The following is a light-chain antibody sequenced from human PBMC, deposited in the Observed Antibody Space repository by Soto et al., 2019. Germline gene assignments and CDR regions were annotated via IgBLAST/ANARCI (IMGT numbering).Light chain of an antibody. J-gene: IGKJ4*01. CDR3: QQSRDWPLT. V-gene: IGKV3-11*01. Sequence: EIVLTQSPATLSLSPGERATVSCRASQSVSNYLAWYQQKPGQAPRLLMYDASNRATGIPARFSGSGSGTDFAFTITSLEPEDFAVYYCQQSRDWPLTFGGGTKVEIK. CDR1: QSVSNY. CDR2: DAS.